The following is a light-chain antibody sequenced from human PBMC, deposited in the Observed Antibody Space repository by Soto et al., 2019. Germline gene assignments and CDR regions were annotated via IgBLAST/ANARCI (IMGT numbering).Light chain of an antibody. CDR1: QSVSSY. V-gene: IGKV3-11*01. CDR3: QQRSNWPPIT. CDR2: DAS. J-gene: IGKJ5*01. Sequence: EIVLTQSPATLSLSPGERATLSCRASQSVSSYLAWYQQKPGQAPRLLIYDASNRATGIPARFSGSGSGTDFTLTISSREPEDFAVYYYQQRSNWPPITFGQGTLLEIK.